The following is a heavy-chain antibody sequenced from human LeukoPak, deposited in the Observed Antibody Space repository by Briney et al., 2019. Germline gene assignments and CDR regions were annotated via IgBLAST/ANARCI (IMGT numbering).Heavy chain of an antibody. V-gene: IGHV5-51*01. Sequence: GESLKISCKGSGYSFTSYWIGWVRQMPGKGLEWMGIIYPGDSDTRYSPSFQGQVTISADKSISTAYLQWSSLKASDTAMYYCARLHKYYYDSSGYRGFDPWGQGTLVTVSS. CDR2: IYPGDSDT. J-gene: IGHJ5*02. D-gene: IGHD3-22*01. CDR3: ARLHKYYYDSSGYRGFDP. CDR1: GYSFTSYW.